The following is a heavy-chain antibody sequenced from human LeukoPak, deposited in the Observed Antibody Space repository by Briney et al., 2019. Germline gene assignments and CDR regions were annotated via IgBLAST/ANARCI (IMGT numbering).Heavy chain of an antibody. CDR3: ARIDYGGNLGAFDI. D-gene: IGHD4-17*01. CDR1: GGSISSYY. V-gene: IGHV4-59*01. Sequence: SETLSLTCTVSGGSISSYYWRWIRQPPGKGLEGIGYIYYSGSTNYNPSLKSRVTISVDTSKNQFSLKLSSVTAADTAVYYCARIDYGGNLGAFDIWGPGTMVTVSS. J-gene: IGHJ3*02. CDR2: IYYSGST.